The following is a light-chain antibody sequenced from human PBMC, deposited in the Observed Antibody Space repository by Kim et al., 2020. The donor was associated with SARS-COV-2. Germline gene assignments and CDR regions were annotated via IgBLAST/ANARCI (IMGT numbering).Light chain of an antibody. Sequence: SSELTQDPAVSVALGQTVKITCQGDSLRSYYASWYQQKPGQVPVLVIYGKNSRPSEIPDRFSGSSSGNTASLTITGTQAEDEADYYCKSRDNSGNHVVFGGGTQLTVL. CDR2: GKN. J-gene: IGLJ3*02. CDR1: SLRSYY. CDR3: KSRDNSGNHVV. V-gene: IGLV3-19*01.